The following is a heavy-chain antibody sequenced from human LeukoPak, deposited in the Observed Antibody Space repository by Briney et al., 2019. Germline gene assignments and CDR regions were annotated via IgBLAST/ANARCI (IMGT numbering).Heavy chain of an antibody. CDR1: GFTFNNYW. CDR3: ARTPDGADY. J-gene: IGHJ4*02. Sequence: PGGSLRLSCAASGFTFNNYWMTWFRQAPGKGLEWVANIKQDGTEIFCVDSVRGRFIISRDNAENSLYLQMNSLRVEDTAVYYCARTPDGADYWGQGTLVTVSS. V-gene: IGHV3-7*01. D-gene: IGHD3-10*01. CDR2: IKQDGTEI.